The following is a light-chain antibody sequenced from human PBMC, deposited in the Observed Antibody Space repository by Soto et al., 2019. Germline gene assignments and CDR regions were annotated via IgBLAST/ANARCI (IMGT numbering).Light chain of an antibody. CDR1: QSVTNSY. CDR2: DAS. J-gene: IGKJ1*01. CDR3: QQYGSSPRT. Sequence: EIVLTQSPGTLSLSPGERATLSCRASQSVTNSYLAWYQQRPGQAPRLLIYDASSRATDIPDRFSGSGSGTDFTLTINRLEPEDFAVYYCQQYGSSPRTFGQGTKVEIE. V-gene: IGKV3-20*01.